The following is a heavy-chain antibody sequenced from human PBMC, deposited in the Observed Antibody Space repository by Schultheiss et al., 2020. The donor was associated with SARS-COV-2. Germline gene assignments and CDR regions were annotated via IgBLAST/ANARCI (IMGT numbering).Heavy chain of an antibody. D-gene: IGHD1-26*01. V-gene: IGHV3-23*01. CDR3: ARESGTYDDYSLDF. J-gene: IGHJ4*02. CDR1: GFTFSSYW. Sequence: GGSLRLSCAASGFTFSSYWMSWVRQAPGKGLEWVSAITGDGSTTYYADSVKGRFTISRDNSKNTLYLQMNSLRAEDTAVYYCARESGTYDDYSLDFWGQGTLVTVSS. CDR2: ITGDGSTT.